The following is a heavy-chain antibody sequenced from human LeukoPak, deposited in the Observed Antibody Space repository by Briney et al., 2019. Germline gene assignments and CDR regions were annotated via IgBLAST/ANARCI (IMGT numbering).Heavy chain of an antibody. CDR1: GGSFSGYY. Sequence: PSETLSLTCAVYGGSFSGYYWSWIRQPPGKGLEWIGEINHSGSTNYNPSLKSRVTISVDTSKNQFSLELSSVTAADTAVYYCARGEVVAATLSWFDPWGQGTLVTVSS. V-gene: IGHV4-34*01. CDR2: INHSGST. D-gene: IGHD2-15*01. CDR3: ARGEVVAATLSWFDP. J-gene: IGHJ5*02.